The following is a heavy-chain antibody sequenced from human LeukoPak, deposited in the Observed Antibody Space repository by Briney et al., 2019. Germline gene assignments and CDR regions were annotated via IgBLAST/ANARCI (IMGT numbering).Heavy chain of an antibody. CDR1: GGSISSSY. CDR3: ARRVTVSATNWFDP. V-gene: IGHV4-59*01. J-gene: IGHJ5*02. CDR2: VYYTGST. Sequence: PSETMSLTCTVSGGSISSSYWSWIRQSPGRGLEWIAYVYYTGSTNYNPSLKSRLTTSVDTSKNQFSLRLTSVTAADTAIYYCARRVTVSATNWFDPWGQGTLVTVSS. D-gene: IGHD5/OR15-5a*01.